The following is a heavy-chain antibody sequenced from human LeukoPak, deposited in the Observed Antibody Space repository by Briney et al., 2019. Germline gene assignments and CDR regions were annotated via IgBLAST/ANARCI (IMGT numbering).Heavy chain of an antibody. Sequence: GGSLRLSCAASGFTFSSYWMSWVRQAPGKGLEWVANIKQDGSEKYYVDSVKGRFTISRDNAKNSLYLQMNSLRAEDTAVYYCARDPDYYDSSGYYYVPDAFDIWGQGTMVTVSS. V-gene: IGHV3-7*01. D-gene: IGHD3-22*01. J-gene: IGHJ3*02. CDR2: IKQDGSEK. CDR3: ARDPDYYDSSGYYYVPDAFDI. CDR1: GFTFSSYW.